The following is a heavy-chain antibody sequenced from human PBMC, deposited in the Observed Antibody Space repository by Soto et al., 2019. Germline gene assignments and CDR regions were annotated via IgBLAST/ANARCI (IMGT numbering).Heavy chain of an antibody. Sequence: QVQLLESGGGVVQPETSLRLSCAASGSEFTFKNYGIHWVRQAPGKGLEWVAVIWHDGSQKYYADSVRGRFTISRDNFKKSVYLQMNRLRSEDTAVYYCEGRDDPLHIWGQGTRVTVSS. CDR3: EGRDDPLHI. J-gene: IGHJ3*02. CDR1: GSEFTFKNYG. CDR2: IWHDGSQK. V-gene: IGHV3-33*01.